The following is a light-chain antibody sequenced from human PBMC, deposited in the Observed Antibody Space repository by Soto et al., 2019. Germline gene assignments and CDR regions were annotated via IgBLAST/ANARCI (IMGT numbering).Light chain of an antibody. CDR2: GAS. CDR1: QSVSSSY. V-gene: IGKV3-20*01. CDR3: QQYGSSPLFT. J-gene: IGKJ3*01. Sequence: EIVLTQSPGTLSLSPGERATLSCRASQSVSSSYLAWYQQKPGQAPRLLIYGASSRATGIPDRFSGSGSGTDFTLPIIRLEPEDFAVYYCQQYGSSPLFTFGPGTKVDIK.